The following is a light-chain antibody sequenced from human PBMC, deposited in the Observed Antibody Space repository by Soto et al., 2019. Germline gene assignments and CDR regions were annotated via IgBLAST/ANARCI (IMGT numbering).Light chain of an antibody. CDR3: SSYTSSSSYV. CDR2: EVT. Sequence: SALTQPATVSGSPGQSITISCTGTSSDVGNYNLVSWYQQYPGKAPKLMIYEVTDRPSGVSDRFSGSTSGNTASLTISGLQAEDEAEYYCSSYTSSSSYVFGTGTKVTVL. J-gene: IGLJ1*01. CDR1: SSDVGNYNL. V-gene: IGLV2-14*02.